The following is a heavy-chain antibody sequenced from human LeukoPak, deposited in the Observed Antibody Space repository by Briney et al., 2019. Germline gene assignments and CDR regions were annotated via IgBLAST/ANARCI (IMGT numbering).Heavy chain of an antibody. D-gene: IGHD1-26*01. Sequence: TGGSLRLSCGASGFIFSDYYMNWIRQAPGKGLEWVSYISSSGNTIYYADSVKGRFTISRDNAKNSLYLQMNSLRAEDTAIYYCARGVGASEGVDYWGQGTLVTVSS. CDR1: GFIFSDYY. J-gene: IGHJ4*02. CDR2: ISSSGNTI. V-gene: IGHV3-11*04. CDR3: ARGVGASEGVDY.